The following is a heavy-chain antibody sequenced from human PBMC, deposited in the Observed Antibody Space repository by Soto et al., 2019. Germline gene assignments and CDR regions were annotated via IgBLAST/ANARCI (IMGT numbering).Heavy chain of an antibody. CDR3: ARRSVYYDFWSGYYDAFDI. CDR2: IYYSGST. Sequence: QVQLQESGPGLVKPSETLSLTCTVSGGSISSYYWSWIRQPPGKGLEWIGYIYYSGSTNYNPSLQSRVTISVDTSKHQFSRKLSSVTAADTAVYYCARRSVYYDFWSGYYDAFDIWGQGTMVTVSS. D-gene: IGHD3-3*01. V-gene: IGHV4-59*01. CDR1: GGSISSYY. J-gene: IGHJ3*02.